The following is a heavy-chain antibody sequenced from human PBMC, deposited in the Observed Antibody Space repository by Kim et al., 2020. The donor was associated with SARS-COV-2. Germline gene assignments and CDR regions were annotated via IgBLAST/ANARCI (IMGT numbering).Heavy chain of an antibody. D-gene: IGHD5-12*01. Sequence: GGSLRLSCAASGFTFSSYGMHWVRQAPGKGLEWVAVIWYDGSNKYYADSVKGRFTISRDNSKNTLYLQMNSLRAEDTAVYYCAKDNGWLAAPNWFDPWGQGTLVTVSS. CDR3: AKDNGWLAAPNWFDP. CDR2: IWYDGSNK. CDR1: GFTFSSYG. J-gene: IGHJ5*02. V-gene: IGHV3-33*06.